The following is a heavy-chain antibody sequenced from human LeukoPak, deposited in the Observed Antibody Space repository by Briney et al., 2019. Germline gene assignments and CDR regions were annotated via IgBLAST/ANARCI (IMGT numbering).Heavy chain of an antibody. J-gene: IGHJ6*03. CDR3: AREGHYDILTGYSPVEYYFYYMDV. V-gene: IGHV3-30-3*01. CDR2: ISSDGFYK. Sequence: GGSLRLPCKASVFTYSHYDILWVRQSPGKGLEWVTSISSDGFYKLYADSVKGRFTISRDNSKSTLYLQMNSLRAEDTALYYCAREGHYDILTGYSPVEYYFYYMDVWGKGTTVTVSS. CDR1: VFTYSHYD. D-gene: IGHD3-9*01.